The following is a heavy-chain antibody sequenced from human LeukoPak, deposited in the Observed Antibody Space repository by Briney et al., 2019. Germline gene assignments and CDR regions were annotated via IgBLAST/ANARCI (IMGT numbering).Heavy chain of an antibody. CDR3: AKDANTGWSYFDY. CDR1: GFAFSNYG. Sequence: GGSLRLSCAASGFAFSNYGMHWVRQAPAKGLEWVAFIRYDGSNEYYVDSVKGRFTISRDNSKNTLYLQMNSLRSEDTAVYSCAKDANTGWSYFDYWGQGTLVTVSS. D-gene: IGHD6-19*01. J-gene: IGHJ4*02. CDR2: IRYDGSNE. V-gene: IGHV3-30*02.